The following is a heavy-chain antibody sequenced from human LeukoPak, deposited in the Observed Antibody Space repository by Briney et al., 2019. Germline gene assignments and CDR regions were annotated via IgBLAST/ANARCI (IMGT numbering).Heavy chain of an antibody. D-gene: IGHD1-26*01. J-gene: IGHJ4*02. CDR2: ISNSGSRI. Sequence: GGSLRLSCATSGFTFSSYAMNWVRQAPGKGLEWLSYISNSGSRIYYANSVKGRFTISRDNAKNSLYLQMNSLRAEDTGVYYCARGGADDYWGQGTLVTVSS. CDR1: GFTFSSYA. V-gene: IGHV3-48*03. CDR3: ARGGADDY.